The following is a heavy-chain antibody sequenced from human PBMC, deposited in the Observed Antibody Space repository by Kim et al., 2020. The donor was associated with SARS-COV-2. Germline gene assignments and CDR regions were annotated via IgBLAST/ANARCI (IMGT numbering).Heavy chain of an antibody. V-gene: IGHV3-74*01. CDR1: GFPFSGYW. CDR2: ISTDGSIT. CDR3: AGPSTYGSAMGFDP. J-gene: IGHJ5*02. Sequence: GGSLRLSCAASGFPFSGYWMHWVRQGPGKGLVWVSCISTDGSITRYTDSVKGRFTISRDNAKSTLYLQMNSLRAEDTAVYYCAGPSTYGSAMGFDPWGQGTLVTVSS. D-gene: IGHD3-10*01.